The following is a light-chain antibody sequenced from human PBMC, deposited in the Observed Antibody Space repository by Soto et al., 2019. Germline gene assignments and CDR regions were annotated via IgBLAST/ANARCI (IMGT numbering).Light chain of an antibody. CDR2: GAS. V-gene: IGKV3-15*01. Sequence: EIVMTQSPATLSVSPGERATLSCRASQSVSTNLAWYQQKPGQAPRLLIYGASTRATGIPARFSGSGSGTEVTLTISSLQSEDFAVYYCQRYNNWPPFTFGPGTKVDIK. CDR3: QRYNNWPPFT. J-gene: IGKJ3*01. CDR1: QSVSTN.